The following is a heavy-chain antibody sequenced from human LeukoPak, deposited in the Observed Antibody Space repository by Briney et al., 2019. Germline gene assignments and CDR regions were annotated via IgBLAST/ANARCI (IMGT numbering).Heavy chain of an antibody. CDR2: IKPDGSDQ. Sequence: GGSLRLSCAASGFTFSSYWMSWVRQAPGKGLEWVANIKPDGSDQYYVDSVKGRFTISRDNAKNSLYLQMNSLRAEDTAVYYCARSPTSFTILDFDYWGQGTLVTVSS. CDR1: GFTFSSYW. V-gene: IGHV3-7*01. D-gene: IGHD3-3*01. J-gene: IGHJ4*02. CDR3: ARSPTSFTILDFDY.